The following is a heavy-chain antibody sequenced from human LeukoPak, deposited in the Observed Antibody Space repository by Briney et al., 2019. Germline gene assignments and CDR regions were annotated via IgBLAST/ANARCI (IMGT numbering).Heavy chain of an antibody. CDR1: GYTFSSHD. Sequence: GASVKVSCKASGYTFSSHDINWVRQAPGQGLEWMGWINPNSGGTNYAQKFQGRVTMTRDTSISTAYMELSRLRSDDTAVYYCARVRRITIFGVVTPPDAFDIWGQGTMVTVSS. CDR2: INPNSGGT. V-gene: IGHV1-2*02. J-gene: IGHJ3*02. CDR3: ARVRRITIFGVVTPPDAFDI. D-gene: IGHD3-3*01.